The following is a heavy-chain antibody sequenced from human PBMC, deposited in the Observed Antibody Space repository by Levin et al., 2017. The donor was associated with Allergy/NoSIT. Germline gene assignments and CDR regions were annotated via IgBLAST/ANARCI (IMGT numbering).Heavy chain of an antibody. Sequence: SCTVSGGSISSHYWSWIRQPPGKGLEWIGYGSYSGNTKYNPSLQSRVTISVDTSKNLFSLKLTSVTAADTAVYYCARRNYGDYDHYFIYWGQGTLVTVSS. CDR2: GSYSGNT. CDR3: ARRNYGDYDHYFIY. J-gene: IGHJ4*02. V-gene: IGHV4-59*11. D-gene: IGHD4-17*01. CDR1: GGSISSHY.